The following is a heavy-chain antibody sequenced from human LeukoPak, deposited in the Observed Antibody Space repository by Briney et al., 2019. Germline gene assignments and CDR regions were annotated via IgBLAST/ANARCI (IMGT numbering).Heavy chain of an antibody. Sequence: PSETLSLTCTVSGYSISSGYYWGWIRQPPGKGLEWIGSIYHSGSTYYNPSLKSRVTISVDTSKNQFSLKLSSVTAADTAVYYCARDSSSYYGMDVWGQGTTVTVSS. CDR3: ARDSSSYYGMDV. CDR1: GYSISSGYY. CDR2: IYHSGST. V-gene: IGHV4-38-2*02. D-gene: IGHD6-13*01. J-gene: IGHJ6*02.